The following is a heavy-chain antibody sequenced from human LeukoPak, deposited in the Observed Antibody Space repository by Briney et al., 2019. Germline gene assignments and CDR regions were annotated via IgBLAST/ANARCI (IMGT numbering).Heavy chain of an antibody. D-gene: IGHD6-13*01. J-gene: IGHJ6*02. Sequence: SETLSLTCAVSGGSISSSNWWSWVRQPPGKGLEWIGEINHSGSTNYNPSLKSRVTIPVDTSKNQFSLKLSSVTAADTAVYYCARTSSWYYYYGMDVWGQGTTVTVSS. CDR3: ARTSSWYYYYGMDV. CDR1: GGSISSSNW. CDR2: INHSGST. V-gene: IGHV4-4*02.